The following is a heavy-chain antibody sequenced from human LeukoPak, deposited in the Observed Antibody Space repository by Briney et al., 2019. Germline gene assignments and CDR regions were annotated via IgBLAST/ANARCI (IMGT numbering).Heavy chain of an antibody. V-gene: IGHV1-69*05. J-gene: IGHJ6*03. CDR1: GGTFSSYA. CDR3: ARGIAARPDYYYYYYMDV. CDR2: IIPIFGTA. D-gene: IGHD6-6*01. Sequence: GASVKVSCKASGGTFSSYAISWVRQAPGQGLEWMGGIIPIFGTANYAQKFQGRVTIITDESTSTAYMELSSLRSEDTAVYYCARGIAARPDYYYYYYMDVWGKGTTVTVSS.